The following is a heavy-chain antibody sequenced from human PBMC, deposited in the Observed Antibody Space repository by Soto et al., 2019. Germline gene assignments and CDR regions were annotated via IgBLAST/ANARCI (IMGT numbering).Heavy chain of an antibody. CDR1: GYKFSSYW. D-gene: IGHD6-13*01. CDR2: IDPSDSSI. CDR3: ARHLSSSSPWADAFDI. V-gene: IGHV5-10-1*01. J-gene: IGHJ3*02. Sequence: GESLKISCNGSGYKFSSYWISWVRQMAGKGLEWMGNIDPSDSSINYSPSFKGRVTMSADKSISTAYLQWSSLRASDTAMYYCARHLSSSSPWADAFDIWGQGTMVTVS.